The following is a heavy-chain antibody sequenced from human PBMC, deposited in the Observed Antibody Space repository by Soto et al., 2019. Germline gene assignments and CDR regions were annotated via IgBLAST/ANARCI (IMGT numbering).Heavy chain of an antibody. J-gene: IGHJ4*02. Sequence: SETLSLTCIVSGGSISSSRYYWGWIRQPPGKGLEWIGNIYYSGSAYYNPSLKSRVTISVDTSKNQFSLKLSSVTAADTAVYYCARTYYYGSGSYSNFDYWGQGTLVTVSS. CDR1: GGSISSSRYY. V-gene: IGHV4-39*01. CDR2: IYYSGSA. CDR3: ARTYYYGSGSYSNFDY. D-gene: IGHD3-10*01.